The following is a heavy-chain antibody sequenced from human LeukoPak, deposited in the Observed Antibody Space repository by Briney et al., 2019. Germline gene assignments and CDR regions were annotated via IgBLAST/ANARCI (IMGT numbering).Heavy chain of an antibody. CDR2: ISGDGGST. CDR1: GFTFDDYA. Sequence: GGSLRLSCAASGFTFDDYAMHWVRQAPGKGLEWVSLISGDGGSTYYADSVKGRFTISRDNSKNSLYLQMNSLRTEDTALYYCAKEPSPSGGSSANWFDPWGQGTLVTVSS. D-gene: IGHD2-15*01. J-gene: IGHJ5*02. V-gene: IGHV3-43*02. CDR3: AKEPSPSGGSSANWFDP.